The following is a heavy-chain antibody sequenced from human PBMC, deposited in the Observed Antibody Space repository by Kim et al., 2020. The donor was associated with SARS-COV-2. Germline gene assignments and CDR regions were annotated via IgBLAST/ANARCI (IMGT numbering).Heavy chain of an antibody. V-gene: IGHV4-34*01. J-gene: IGHJ4*02. CDR3: ARVAAVAGVLDY. Sequence: NYNPSLKSRVTISVDTSKNQFSLKLSSVTAADTAVYYCARVAAVAGVLDYWGQGTLVTVSS. D-gene: IGHD6-19*01.